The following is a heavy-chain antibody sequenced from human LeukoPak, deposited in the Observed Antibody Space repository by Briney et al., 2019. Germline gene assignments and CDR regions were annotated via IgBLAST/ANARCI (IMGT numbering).Heavy chain of an antibody. CDR2: IYYSGST. Sequence: SETLSLTCTVSGGSISSYYWSWIRQPPGKGLEWIGYIYYSGSTNYNPSLKSRVTISVDTSKNQFSLKLSSVTAADTAVYYCARRAAAGTNYYYYGMDVWGQGTTVTVSS. J-gene: IGHJ6*02. CDR3: ARRAAAGTNYYYYGMDV. CDR1: GGSISSYY. D-gene: IGHD6-13*01. V-gene: IGHV4-59*08.